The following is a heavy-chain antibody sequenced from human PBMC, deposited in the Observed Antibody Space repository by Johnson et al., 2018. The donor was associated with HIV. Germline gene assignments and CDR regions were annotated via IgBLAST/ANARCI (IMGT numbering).Heavy chain of an antibody. CDR1: GFTFSSYA. D-gene: IGHD2-15*01. J-gene: IGHJ3*02. CDR2: ITYDGSNK. CDR3: AKDPPGPVGRPDAFDI. V-gene: IGHV3-30-3*01. Sequence: QVQLVESGGGVVQPGRSLRLSCAASGFTFSSYAMHWVRQAPGKGLEWVAVITYDGSNKYYADSVKGRFTISRDNSKNTLYLQMNGLRAEDTAVYYCAKDPPGPVGRPDAFDIWGQGTMVTVSS.